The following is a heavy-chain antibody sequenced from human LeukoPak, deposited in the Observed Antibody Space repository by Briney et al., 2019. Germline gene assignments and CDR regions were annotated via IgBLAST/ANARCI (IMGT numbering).Heavy chain of an antibody. Sequence: PSETLSLTCTVSGGSISSGSYYWSWIRQPAGKGLEWIGRIYTSGSTNYNPSLKSRVTISVDTPKNQFSLKLSSVTAADTAVYYCARAPPVPTIFGVVIDYWGQGTLVTVSS. CDR2: IYTSGST. V-gene: IGHV4-61*02. J-gene: IGHJ4*02. CDR3: ARAPPVPTIFGVVIDY. D-gene: IGHD3-3*01. CDR1: GGSISSGSYY.